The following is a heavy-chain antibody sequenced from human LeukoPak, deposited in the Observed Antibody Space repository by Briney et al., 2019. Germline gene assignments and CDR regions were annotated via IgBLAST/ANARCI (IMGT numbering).Heavy chain of an antibody. CDR2: IYYSGST. J-gene: IGHJ5*02. Sequence: PPGKGLEWIGYIYYSGSTNYNPSLKSRVTISVDTSKNQFSLKLSSVTAADTAVYYCARHSLNNWFDPWGQGTLVTVSS. CDR3: ARHSLNNWFDP. V-gene: IGHV4-59*08.